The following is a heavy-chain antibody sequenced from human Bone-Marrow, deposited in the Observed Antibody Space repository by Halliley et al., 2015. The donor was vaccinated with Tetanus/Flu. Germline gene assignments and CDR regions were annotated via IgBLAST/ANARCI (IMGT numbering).Heavy chain of an antibody. Sequence: LEWVANIKQDGSEMYYVDSVRGRFPISRDNAKNSLYLQMNSLRVEDTAVYYCARGTNNYRFWGQGTLVTVSP. D-gene: IGHD3-16*02. CDR2: IKQDGSEM. CDR3: ARGTNNYRF. V-gene: IGHV3-7*04. J-gene: IGHJ4*02.